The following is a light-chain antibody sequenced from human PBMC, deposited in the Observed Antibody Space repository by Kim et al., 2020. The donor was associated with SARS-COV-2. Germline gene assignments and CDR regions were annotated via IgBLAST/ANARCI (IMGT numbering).Light chain of an antibody. V-gene: IGLV4-69*01. CDR3: QTWGAGIQGV. Sequence: SVKLTCTLSSGHSSYAIAWHQQQPEKGPRYLMKLNSDGSHSKGDGIPDRFSGSSSGTERYLTISSLQSEDEADYYCQTWGAGIQGVFGGGTKLTVL. J-gene: IGLJ3*02. CDR2: LNSDGSH. CDR1: SGHSSYA.